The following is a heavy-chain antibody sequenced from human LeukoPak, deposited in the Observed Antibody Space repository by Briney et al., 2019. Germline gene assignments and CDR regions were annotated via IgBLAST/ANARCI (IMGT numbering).Heavy chain of an antibody. J-gene: IGHJ6*02. Sequence: GGSLRLSCAASGFIFNSYAMSWVRQAPGKGLEWVALFSGSGGITYYSDSMTGRFTISRDNSKNTLYLQMNSLRAEDTAVYYCAKNLYPYYYGMDVWGQGTTVTVSS. D-gene: IGHD2-2*02. V-gene: IGHV3-23*01. CDR3: AKNLYPYYYGMDV. CDR1: GFIFNSYA. CDR2: FSGSGGIT.